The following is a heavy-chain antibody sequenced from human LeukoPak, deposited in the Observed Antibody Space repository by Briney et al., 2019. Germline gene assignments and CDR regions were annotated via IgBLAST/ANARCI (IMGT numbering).Heavy chain of an antibody. Sequence: GGSLRLSCAASGFTFSSFTVSWVRQAPGKGLEWVSSISGSGATTYYSDSVRGRFTVSRDNSKNTVFLQMSSLRAEDTAVYAKDRPSPGTWFHAFDIWGQGTMVTVSS. J-gene: IGHJ3*02. CDR1: GFTFSSFT. CDR3: DRPSPGTWFHAFDI. V-gene: IGHV3-23*01. D-gene: IGHD6-13*01. CDR2: ISGSGATT.